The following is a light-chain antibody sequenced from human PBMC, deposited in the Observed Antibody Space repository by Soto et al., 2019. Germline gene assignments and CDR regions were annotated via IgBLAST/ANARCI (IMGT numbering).Light chain of an antibody. CDR1: QNLLYNSNNKHY. CDR3: QQYSSPPRYT. Sequence: DIVMTQSPDSLAVSLGERATINCKSSQNLLYNSNNKHYLAWYQQRPGQPPKLLIYWASSRESGVPDRFSGSGSATDFTLTINNLQAEAVAIYYCQQYSSPPRYTVGQGTKLEIK. V-gene: IGKV4-1*01. J-gene: IGKJ2*01. CDR2: WAS.